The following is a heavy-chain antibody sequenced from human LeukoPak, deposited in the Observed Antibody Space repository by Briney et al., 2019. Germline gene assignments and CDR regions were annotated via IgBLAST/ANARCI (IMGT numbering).Heavy chain of an antibody. CDR1: GGSISSSSYY. J-gene: IGHJ5*02. D-gene: IGHD3-9*01. CDR3: ARQGVDYDILTGYYNGFWFDP. Sequence: PPETLSLTCTVSGGSISSSSYYWGWIRQPPGKGLEWIGSIYYSGSTYYNPSLKSRVTISVDTSKNQFSLKLSSVTAADTAVYYCARQGVDYDILTGYYNGFWFDPWGQGTLVTVSS. CDR2: IYYSGST. V-gene: IGHV4-39*01.